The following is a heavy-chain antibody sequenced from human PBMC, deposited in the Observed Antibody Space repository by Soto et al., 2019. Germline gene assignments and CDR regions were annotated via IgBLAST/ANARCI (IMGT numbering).Heavy chain of an antibody. Sequence: EVQLVESGGGLVQPGGSLRLSCGVSGFTFGDYWMTWVHQAPGKGLEWVANMNQDGNERFYVDSVKGRFTISRDNAKNSLYLQMNSLRAEDTAVYYCASLRISYAVDVWGQGTTVTVSS. CDR3: ASLRISYAVDV. V-gene: IGHV3-7*05. D-gene: IGHD3-10*01. CDR2: MNQDGNER. J-gene: IGHJ6*02. CDR1: GFTFGDYW.